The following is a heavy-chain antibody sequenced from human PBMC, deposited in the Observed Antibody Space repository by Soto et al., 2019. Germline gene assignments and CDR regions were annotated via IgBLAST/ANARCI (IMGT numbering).Heavy chain of an antibody. CDR1: GYTFTGYY. CDR3: ARGSYDSSGYPLGHWFDP. D-gene: IGHD3-22*01. Sequence: QVQLVQSGAEVKKPGASVKVSCKASGYTFTGYYMHWVRQAPGQGLEWMGWINPNSGGTNYAQKFQGWVTMARDTSISTAYMELSRLRSDDTAVYYCARGSYDSSGYPLGHWFDPWGQGTLVTVSS. J-gene: IGHJ5*02. V-gene: IGHV1-2*04. CDR2: INPNSGGT.